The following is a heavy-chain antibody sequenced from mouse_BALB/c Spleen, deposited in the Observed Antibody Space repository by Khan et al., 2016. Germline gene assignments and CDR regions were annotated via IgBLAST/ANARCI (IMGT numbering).Heavy chain of an antibody. CDR2: IRYSGST. CDR3: TIAPTATRYFDD. J-gene: IGHJ1*01. D-gene: IGHD1-2*01. Sequence: EVQLQESGPGLVKPSQSLSLTCTVTGYSITSDYAWNWIRQFPGNKLEWMGYIRYSGSTTYHPSLTSRISITRDPSKNQFFLQLYSVTTEDTATYYCTIAPTATRYFDDWGAGTTVTVSA. CDR1: GYSITSDYA. V-gene: IGHV3-2*02.